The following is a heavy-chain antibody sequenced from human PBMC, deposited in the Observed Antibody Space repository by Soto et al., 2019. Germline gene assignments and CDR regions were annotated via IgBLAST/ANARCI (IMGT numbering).Heavy chain of an antibody. J-gene: IGHJ4*02. CDR3: AREVRSNTGWYWDY. Sequence: QVQLQESGPGLVKPSEALSLTCTVSGGSIISYYWSWIRQSPEKGLEWIGYIHHSGSTLYNPALNTRATVSLDRSNNQFSLKLTSVTAAATALYYCAREVRSNTGWYWDYWGQGTLVTVSS. CDR2: IHHSGST. V-gene: IGHV4-59*01. D-gene: IGHD6-19*01. CDR1: GGSIISYY.